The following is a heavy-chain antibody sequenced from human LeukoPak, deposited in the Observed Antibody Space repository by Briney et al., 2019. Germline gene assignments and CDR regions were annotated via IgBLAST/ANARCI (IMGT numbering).Heavy chain of an antibody. CDR1: GFTFDDYG. J-gene: IGHJ6*03. CDR2: INWNGGST. D-gene: IGHD4-17*01. Sequence: GGSPRLSCAASGFTFDDYGMSWVRQAPGKGLDWVSGINWNGGSTGYADSVKGRFTISRDNAKNSLYLQMNSLRAEDTALYYCAREVPGDYGDYEGYYYYMDVWGKGTTVTVSS. V-gene: IGHV3-20*04. CDR3: AREVPGDYGDYEGYYYYMDV.